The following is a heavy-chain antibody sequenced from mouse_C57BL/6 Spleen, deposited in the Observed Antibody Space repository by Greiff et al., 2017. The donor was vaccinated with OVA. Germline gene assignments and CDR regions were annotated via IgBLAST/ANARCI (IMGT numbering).Heavy chain of an antibody. D-gene: IGHD1-1*01. CDR2: ISGGGGNT. CDR3: ARQRYYGSSFYYFDY. CDR1: GFTFSSYT. V-gene: IGHV5-9*01. Sequence: EVQLVESGGGLVKPGGSLKLSCAASGFTFSSYTMSWVRQTPEKRLEWVANISGGGGNTYYPDSVKGRFTISRDNAKNTLYLQMSSLRSEDTALYYCARQRYYGSSFYYFDYWGQGTTLTVSS. J-gene: IGHJ2*01.